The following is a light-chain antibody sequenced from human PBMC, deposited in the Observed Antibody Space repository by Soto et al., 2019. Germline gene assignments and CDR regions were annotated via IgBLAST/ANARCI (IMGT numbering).Light chain of an antibody. Sequence: EIVLTQSPATLSLSPGERATLSCRASQSVSSYLAWYQQKPGQAPRLLIYDASNRATGIPARFSGSGSGTDFTLTISSLEPEDFAVYYCQQRSNWPPNTFGQGTKVDLK. CDR1: QSVSSY. CDR2: DAS. V-gene: IGKV3-11*01. J-gene: IGKJ2*01. CDR3: QQRSNWPPNT.